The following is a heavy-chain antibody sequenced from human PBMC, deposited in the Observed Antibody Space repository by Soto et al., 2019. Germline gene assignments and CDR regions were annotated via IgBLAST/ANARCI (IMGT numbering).Heavy chain of an antibody. CDR3: ARLPTAIVVVTAIHAFDI. V-gene: IGHV5-51*01. J-gene: IGHJ3*02. D-gene: IGHD2-21*02. CDR1: GYSFTSYW. Sequence: GESLKISCKGSGYSFTSYWIGWVRQMPGKGLEWMGIIYPGDSDTGYSPSFQGQVTISADKSISTAYLQWSSLKASDTAMYYCARLPTAIVVVTAIHAFDIWGQGTMVTVSS. CDR2: IYPGDSDT.